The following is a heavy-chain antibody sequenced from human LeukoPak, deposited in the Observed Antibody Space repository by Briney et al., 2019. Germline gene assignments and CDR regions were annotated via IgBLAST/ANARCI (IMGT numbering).Heavy chain of an antibody. D-gene: IGHD6-13*01. CDR3: AREDAADYYFDY. CDR2: IKQDGSEK. V-gene: IGHV3-7*01. J-gene: IGHJ4*02. Sequence: PGGSLRLSCAASGFTFSSYWMSWVRQAPGKGLEWVANIKQDGSEKWYVDSVKGRFTISRDNAKNSLYLQMNSLRVEDTAVYYCAREDAADYYFDYWGQGTLVTVSS. CDR1: GFTFSSYW.